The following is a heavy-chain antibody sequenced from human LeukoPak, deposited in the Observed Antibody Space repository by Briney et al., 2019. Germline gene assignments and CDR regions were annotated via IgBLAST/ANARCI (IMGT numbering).Heavy chain of an antibody. Sequence: GGSLRLSCAASGFTVSSNYMSWVRQAPGKGLEWVSVIYSGGSTYYADSVKGRFTISRDNSKNTLYLQMNSPRAEDTAVYYCARGDLAVTTGYFDYWGQGTLVTVSS. J-gene: IGHJ4*02. V-gene: IGHV3-66*01. D-gene: IGHD4-17*01. CDR2: IYSGGST. CDR1: GFTVSSNY. CDR3: ARGDLAVTTGYFDY.